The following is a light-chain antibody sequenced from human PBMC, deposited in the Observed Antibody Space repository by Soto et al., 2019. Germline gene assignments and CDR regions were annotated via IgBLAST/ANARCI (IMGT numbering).Light chain of an antibody. J-gene: IGKJ4*01. V-gene: IGKV3-20*01. CDR3: QQYRSSPLT. CDR2: GAS. CDR1: QSVSSSY. Sequence: EIVLTQSPGTLSLSPGERATLSCRASQSVSSSYLAWYQQKPGQAPRLLIYGASNRATGIPDRFSGSGSGTDFTLTISRLEPEDFAVYYCQQYRSSPLTFGGGTKVEIK.